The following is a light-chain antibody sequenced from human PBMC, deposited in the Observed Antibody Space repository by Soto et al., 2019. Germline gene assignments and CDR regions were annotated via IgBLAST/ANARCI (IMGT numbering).Light chain of an antibody. Sequence: QSALSQPASVSGSPGQSITISCTGTSSDVGSNNLVSWYQQHPGKAPKLMIYEVSKRPSGISNRFSGSKSGNTASLTISGLQAEDEADYYCCSYEGRSDSYVFGAGTKVTVL. CDR3: CSYEGRSDSYV. CDR1: SSDVGSNNL. V-gene: IGLV2-23*02. CDR2: EVS. J-gene: IGLJ1*01.